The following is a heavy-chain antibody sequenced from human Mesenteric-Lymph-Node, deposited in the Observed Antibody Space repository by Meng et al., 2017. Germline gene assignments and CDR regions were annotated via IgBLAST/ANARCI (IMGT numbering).Heavy chain of an antibody. V-gene: IGHV4-30-4*01. D-gene: IGHD5-24*01. CDR2: IYYTGST. CDR3: AREAGRDGYATPKFDY. J-gene: IGHJ4*02. Sequence: QVQLQDAGPGLVEPSQTLSLPCTVSGGSMSSGNYYWSWIRQPPGKGLEWIGYIYYTGSTFYNPSLKSRVTISVDTSKNQFSLKLISATAADTAVYYCAREAGRDGYATPKFDYWGQGTLVTVSS. CDR1: GGSMSSGNYY.